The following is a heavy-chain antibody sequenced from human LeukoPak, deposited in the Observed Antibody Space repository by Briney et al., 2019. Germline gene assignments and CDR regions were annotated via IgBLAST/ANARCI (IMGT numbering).Heavy chain of an antibody. D-gene: IGHD3-22*01. CDR1: GFTFSSYW. Sequence: GGSLRLSCAASGFTFSSYWMHWVRQAPGKGLVWVSRIYTDGTSTSYADSVKGRFTISRDNAKSTLYLQMNSLRAEDTAVYYCARDPYYYDSSGYYGEGFDYWGQGTLVTVSS. V-gene: IGHV3-74*01. CDR2: IYTDGTST. J-gene: IGHJ4*02. CDR3: ARDPYYYDSSGYYGEGFDY.